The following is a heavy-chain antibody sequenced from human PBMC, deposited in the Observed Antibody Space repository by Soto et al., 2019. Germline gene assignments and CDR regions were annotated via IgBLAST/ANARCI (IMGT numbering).Heavy chain of an antibody. CDR1: GFTFSDYY. J-gene: IGHJ4*02. Sequence: QVQLVESGGGLVKPGGSLRLSCAASGFTFSDYYMSWIRQAPGKGLEWISYISRTGSLTYYAASVEGRFTISRDNAKNSLYRHMNSLRAEDTALYYCARDKNYDYSTFDYWGQGTLVTVSS. V-gene: IGHV3-11*01. D-gene: IGHD3-22*01. CDR2: ISRTGSLT. CDR3: ARDKNYDYSTFDY.